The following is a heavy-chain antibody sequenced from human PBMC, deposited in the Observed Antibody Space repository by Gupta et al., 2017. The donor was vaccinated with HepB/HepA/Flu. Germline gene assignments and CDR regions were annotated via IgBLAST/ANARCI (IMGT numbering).Heavy chain of an antibody. Sequence: EVQLLESGGGLVQPGGSLRLSCAASGSSFSGNAMSWVRQAPGKGLEWVSGIGSDMRAHYSDSVGGRFTISRDNSKNTLYLQMNGLRAEDTAIYYCAKDLFFWSAMDVWGKGTTVTVSS. V-gene: IGHV3-23*01. CDR2: IGSDMRA. CDR3: AKDLFFWSAMDV. CDR1: GSSFSGNA. J-gene: IGHJ6*03. D-gene: IGHD3-3*01.